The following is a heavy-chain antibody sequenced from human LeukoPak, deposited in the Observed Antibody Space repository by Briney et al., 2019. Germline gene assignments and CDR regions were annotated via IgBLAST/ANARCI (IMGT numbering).Heavy chain of an antibody. V-gene: IGHV3-7*01. CDR3: ARAGPAVTPGGFDP. CDR1: GFTFSNYW. CDR2: IKQDGSEK. D-gene: IGHD4-17*01. Sequence: GGSLRLSCAASGFTFSNYWLTWVRQAPGQGLEWVANIKQDGSEKHYVDSVKGRFTISRDNAKNSLYLQMNSLRAEDTAVYYWARAGPAVTPGGFDPGARGPGVTASP. J-gene: IGHJ5*02.